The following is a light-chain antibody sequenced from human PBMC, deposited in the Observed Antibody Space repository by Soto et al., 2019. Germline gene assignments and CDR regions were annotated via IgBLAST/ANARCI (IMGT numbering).Light chain of an antibody. CDR2: DAS. CDR1: QSISSW. Sequence: DIQMTQSPSTLSASVGDRVTITCRASQSISSWLAWYQQKPGKAPKLLIYDASSLESGVPSRFSVSGSETEFTLTISSLQPDDFATYYCQQYNSYSPWTFRQGTKVEIK. CDR3: QQYNSYSPWT. J-gene: IGKJ1*01. V-gene: IGKV1-5*01.